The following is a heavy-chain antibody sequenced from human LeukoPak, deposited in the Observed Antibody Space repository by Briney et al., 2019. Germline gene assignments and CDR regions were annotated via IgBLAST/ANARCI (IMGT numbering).Heavy chain of an antibody. J-gene: IGHJ4*02. Sequence: GGSLRLSCAASGFTFSSYWMSWVRQAPGKGLEWVAVISYDGSNKYYADSVKGRFTISRDNAKNSLYLQMNSLRAEDTAVYYCARVSVAGTGYYFDYWGQGTLVTVSS. V-gene: IGHV3-30-3*01. D-gene: IGHD6-19*01. CDR3: ARVSVAGTGYYFDY. CDR2: ISYDGSNK. CDR1: GFTFSSYW.